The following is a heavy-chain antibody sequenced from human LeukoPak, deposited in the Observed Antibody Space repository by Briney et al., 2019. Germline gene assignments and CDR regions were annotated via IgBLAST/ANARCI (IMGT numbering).Heavy chain of an antibody. Sequence: QPGGSLRLSCAASGFTFSSYGMHWVRQAPGKGLEWVAVIWYDGRNKFYADSLKGRFTISRDNSKNTLYLQMNSLRAEDTAVYYGARVNRGDAFDIWGQGTLVTVSS. CDR2: IWYDGRNK. CDR3: ARVNRGDAFDI. D-gene: IGHD3-16*02. CDR1: GFTFSSYG. J-gene: IGHJ3*02. V-gene: IGHV3-33*01.